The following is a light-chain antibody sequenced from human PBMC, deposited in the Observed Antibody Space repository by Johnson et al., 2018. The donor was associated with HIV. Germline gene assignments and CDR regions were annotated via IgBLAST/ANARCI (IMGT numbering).Light chain of an antibody. Sequence: QSVLTQPPSVSAAPGQKVTISCSASNSNIVNIYISWYQQLPGAAPKLFIYDNHKRPSGIPDRFSGSKSGTSATLAIPGLPTGDEADYYGGTLDSSLSVYVFGTGTTVTVL. CDR1: NSNIVNIY. J-gene: IGLJ1*01. V-gene: IGLV1-51*01. CDR2: DNH. CDR3: GTLDSSLSVYV.